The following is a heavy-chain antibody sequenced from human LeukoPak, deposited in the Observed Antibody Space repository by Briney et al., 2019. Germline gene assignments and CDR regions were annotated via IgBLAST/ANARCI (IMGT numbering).Heavy chain of an antibody. J-gene: IGHJ4*02. Sequence: PGGSLRLSCAASGFTFTSNWMHWVRQVPGKGLVWVSRINVDGRTTTYADSVKGRFTISRDNAKNTLYLQMNSLRVEDTAVCYCARDQTKLETGPHFASWGQGTLVTVSS. CDR1: GFTFTSNW. CDR2: INVDGRTT. V-gene: IGHV3-74*01. D-gene: IGHD3-3*01. CDR3: ARDQTKLETGPHFAS.